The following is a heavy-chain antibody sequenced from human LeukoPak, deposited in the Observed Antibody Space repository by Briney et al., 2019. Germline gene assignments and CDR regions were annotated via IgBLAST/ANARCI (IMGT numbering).Heavy chain of an antibody. D-gene: IGHD2-21*01. CDR2: ISYSGST. Sequence: SETLSLTCTVSGGSISSYYWSWIRQPPGKGLEWIGYISYSGSTNYNPSLKSRVTISVDTSKNQFTLKLSSVTAADTAVYYCARSLNIFHMDVWGKGTTVTISS. J-gene: IGHJ6*03. CDR3: ARSLNIFHMDV. V-gene: IGHV4-59*01. CDR1: GGSISSYY.